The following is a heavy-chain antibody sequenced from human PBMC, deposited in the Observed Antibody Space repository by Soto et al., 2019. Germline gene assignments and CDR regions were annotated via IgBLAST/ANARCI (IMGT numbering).Heavy chain of an antibody. D-gene: IGHD4-4*01. CDR3: ARHADTSMVSNHFDP. CDR2: ISSSSSHI. CDR1: GLTFSIWS. Sequence: EVQLVESGGGLVKPGGSWRLSCEASGLTFSIWSMNWVRQAPGRGPEWLSSISSSSSHIYYADSVKGRFTISRDNAKNSLYLQMNSLRAEDTAVYYCARHADTSMVSNHFDPWGQGTLVTVSS. V-gene: IGHV3-21*01. J-gene: IGHJ5*02.